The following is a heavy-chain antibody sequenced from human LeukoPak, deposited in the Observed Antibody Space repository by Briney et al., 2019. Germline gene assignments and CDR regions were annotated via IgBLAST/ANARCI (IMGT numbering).Heavy chain of an antibody. D-gene: IGHD3-3*01. Sequence: SETLSLTCAVYGGSFSSYYWSWIRQPAGKGLEWIGRIYTSGSTNYNPSLKSRVTMSVDTSKNQFSLKLSSVTAADTAVYYCAGSDLDFWSGYYGGDYWGQGTLVTVSS. CDR2: IYTSGST. CDR3: AGSDLDFWSGYYGGDY. CDR1: GGSFSSYY. V-gene: IGHV4-59*10. J-gene: IGHJ4*02.